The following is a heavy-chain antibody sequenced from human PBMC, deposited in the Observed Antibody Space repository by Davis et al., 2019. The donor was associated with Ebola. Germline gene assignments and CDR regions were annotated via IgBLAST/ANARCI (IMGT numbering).Heavy chain of an antibody. D-gene: IGHD3-3*01. V-gene: IGHV3-21*01. CDR1: GLSFSSYS. CDR3: ARLTYYDFWSGHYIGYCDY. Sequence: GESLKISCAASGLSFSSYSMIWVRQAPGKGLEWVSYISNSGSYIYYADSVKGRFTISRDNAKNSLYLQMNSLRAEDTAVYYCARLTYYDFWSGHYIGYCDYWGQGTLVTVSS. J-gene: IGHJ4*02. CDR2: ISNSGSYI.